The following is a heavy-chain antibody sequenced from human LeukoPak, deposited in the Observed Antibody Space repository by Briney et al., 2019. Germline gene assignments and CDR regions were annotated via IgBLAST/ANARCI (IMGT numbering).Heavy chain of an antibody. CDR3: ATEDIVVVPAARNGAFDI. J-gene: IGHJ3*02. D-gene: IGHD2-2*01. Sequence: SETLSLACTVSGGSISSSSYYWGWIRQPPGKGLEWIGSIYYSGSTYYNPSLKSRVTISVDTSKNQFSLKLSSVTAADTAVYYCATEDIVVVPAARNGAFDIWGQGTMVTVSS. CDR2: IYYSGST. CDR1: GGSISSSSYY. V-gene: IGHV4-39*07.